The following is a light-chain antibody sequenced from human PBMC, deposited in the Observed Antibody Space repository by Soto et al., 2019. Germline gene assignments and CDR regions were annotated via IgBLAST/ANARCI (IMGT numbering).Light chain of an antibody. CDR1: QSVSSY. CDR2: DAS. Sequence: EIVMTQSPATLSVSRGERATLSCRASQSVSSYLAWYQQKPGQAPRLLIYDASTRATGIPARFSGGGSGTEFTLIISSLQSEDFAVYYCQQYNNRPLTFGGGTKVDI. J-gene: IGKJ4*01. CDR3: QQYNNRPLT. V-gene: IGKV3-15*01.